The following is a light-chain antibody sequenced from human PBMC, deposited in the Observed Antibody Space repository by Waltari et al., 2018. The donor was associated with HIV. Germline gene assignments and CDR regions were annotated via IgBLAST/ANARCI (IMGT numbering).Light chain of an antibody. CDR3: MQALQTPRT. CDR2: WAS. V-gene: IGKV4-1*01. CDR1: QSVFYNSNNKNY. Sequence: DIVMTQSPDSLAVSLGERATINCKSSQSVFYNSNNKNYLAWYQHKPGQPPKLLINWASTRKSGVPDRFSGSGSGTDFTLKISRVEAEDVGVYYCMQALQTPRTFGQGTKVEIK. J-gene: IGKJ1*01.